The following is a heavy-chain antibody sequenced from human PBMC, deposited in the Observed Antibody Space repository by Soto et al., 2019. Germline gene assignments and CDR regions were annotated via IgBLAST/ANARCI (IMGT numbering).Heavy chain of an antibody. CDR3: ATGYCSGGSCHRNWFDP. J-gene: IGHJ5*02. CDR2: ISYDGSNK. CDR1: GFTFSSYG. V-gene: IGHV3-30*03. D-gene: IGHD2-15*01. Sequence: GGSLRLSCAASGFTFSSYGMHWVRQAPGKGLEWVAVISYDGSNKYYADSVKGRFTISRDNSKNTLYLQMNSLRAEDTAVYYCATGYCSGGSCHRNWFDPWGQGTLVTVSS.